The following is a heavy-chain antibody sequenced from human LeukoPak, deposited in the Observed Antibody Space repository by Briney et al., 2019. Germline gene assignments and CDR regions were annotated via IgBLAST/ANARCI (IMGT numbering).Heavy chain of an antibody. D-gene: IGHD2-2*02. Sequence: KHGESLKTSCKGSGSSFTSYWIGWVRQMPGKGLEWMGIIYPGDSDTRYSPSFQGQVTISADKSISTAYLQWSSLKASDTAMYYCASLSYTDAFDIWGQGTMVTVSS. J-gene: IGHJ3*02. CDR1: GSSFTSYW. CDR2: IYPGDSDT. CDR3: ASLSYTDAFDI. V-gene: IGHV5-51*01.